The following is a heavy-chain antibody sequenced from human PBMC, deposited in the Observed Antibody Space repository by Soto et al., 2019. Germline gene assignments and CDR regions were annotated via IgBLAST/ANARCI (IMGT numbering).Heavy chain of an antibody. V-gene: IGHV3-7*01. Sequence: EVLLVESGGGLVQPGGSLTLSCAASRFTISNYWMNWVRQAPGKGLEWVANIKGDGSEKYYVGSVEGRFTISRDNTKNSLDLQMNSLRVEDTAVYYCAAGFPPDFWGQGTLVTVSS. CDR2: IKGDGSEK. D-gene: IGHD3-10*01. CDR1: RFTISNYW. J-gene: IGHJ4*02. CDR3: AAGFPPDF.